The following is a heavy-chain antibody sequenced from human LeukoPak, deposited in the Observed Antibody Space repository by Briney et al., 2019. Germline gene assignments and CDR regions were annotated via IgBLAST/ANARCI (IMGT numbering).Heavy chain of an antibody. CDR3: ARVSSGYYMDV. D-gene: IGHD3-3*01. CDR2: INWNGGST. V-gene: IGHV3-20*04. Sequence: GGSLRLSCAASGFTFDDYGMSWVRQAPGKVLEWVSGINWNGGSTGYADSVKGRFTISRDNAKNSLYLQMNSLRAEDTALYYCARVSSGYYMDVWGKGTTVTVSS. CDR1: GFTFDDYG. J-gene: IGHJ6*03.